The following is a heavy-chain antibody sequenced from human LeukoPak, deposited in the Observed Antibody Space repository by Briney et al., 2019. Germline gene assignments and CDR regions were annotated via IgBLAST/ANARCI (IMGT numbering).Heavy chain of an antibody. J-gene: IGHJ4*02. Sequence: GGSLRLSCAASGFTFTSHSITWFRQAPGKGLEWVSSITGSGSSTYYADSVKGRLPISRDNSKNTLYLQMNSLRAEDTAIYYCAKGLVAYSWYYSEYWGQGTLVTVSS. CDR3: AKGLVAYSWYYSEY. CDR1: GFTFTSHS. D-gene: IGHD5-12*01. CDR2: ITGSGSST. V-gene: IGHV3-23*01.